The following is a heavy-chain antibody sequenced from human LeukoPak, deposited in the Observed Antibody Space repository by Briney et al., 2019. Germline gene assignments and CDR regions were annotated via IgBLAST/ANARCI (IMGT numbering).Heavy chain of an antibody. V-gene: IGHV3-43*02. D-gene: IGHD7-27*01. CDR1: GFTFDDYA. Sequence: PGGSLRLSCAASGFTFDDYAMYWVRQAPGKGLEWVSFISGDGGNTYYADSVKGRFTISRDNSKNSLYLQVNRLRTEDTAFYYCAKDKMRDNWGNAFDYWGQGTLVTVSS. CDR3: AKDKMRDNWGNAFDY. J-gene: IGHJ4*02. CDR2: ISGDGGNT.